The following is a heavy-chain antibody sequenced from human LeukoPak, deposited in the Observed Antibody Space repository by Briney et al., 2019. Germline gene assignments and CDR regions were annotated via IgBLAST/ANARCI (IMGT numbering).Heavy chain of an antibody. V-gene: IGHV4-59*01. D-gene: IGHD4-17*01. CDR3: ARGYGETSTR. J-gene: IGHJ4*02. Sequence: SGTLSLTCTVSGGSISSYNWSWIRQPPGKGLEWIGDIYYSGSTNFNPSLKSRVTISVDTSKNQFSLKLSSVTAADTAVYYCARGYGETSTRWGQGTLVTVSS. CDR1: GGSISSYN. CDR2: IYYSGST.